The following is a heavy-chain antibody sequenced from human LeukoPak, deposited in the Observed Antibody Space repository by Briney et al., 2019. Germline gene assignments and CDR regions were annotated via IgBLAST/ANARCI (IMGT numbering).Heavy chain of an antibody. CDR2: IYSNRDT. Sequence: SETLSLTFTVSGDSIRGYYWTWIRQAPGKGLEWIGNIYSNRDTNYSPTLKSRVTMSVDTSYNEISLQLSSVTAADTAVYFCARSTSSGSYGYYVYPMNVWGQGTTVTVSS. CDR3: ARSTSSGSYGYYVYPMNV. CDR1: GDSIRGYY. V-gene: IGHV4-59*08. D-gene: IGHD1-26*01. J-gene: IGHJ6*02.